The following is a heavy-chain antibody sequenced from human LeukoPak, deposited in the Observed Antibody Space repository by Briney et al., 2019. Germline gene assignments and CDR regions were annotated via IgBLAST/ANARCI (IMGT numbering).Heavy chain of an antibody. V-gene: IGHV3-30*02. CDR2: IRYDGNNY. J-gene: IGHJ4*02. D-gene: IGHD3-22*01. CDR3: AKVQLYVGNYYDSSGTGDY. CDR1: GLTFSSYG. Sequence: GGSLRLSCATAGLTFSSYGMHWVRQAPGKGLEWVAYIRYDGNNYYYADSVKGRFTISRDNSKNTLYLQMNSLRAEDTAVYYCAKVQLYVGNYYDSSGTGDYWGQGTLVTVS.